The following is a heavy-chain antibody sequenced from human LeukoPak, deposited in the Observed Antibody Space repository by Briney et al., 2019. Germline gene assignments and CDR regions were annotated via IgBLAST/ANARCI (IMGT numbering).Heavy chain of an antibody. J-gene: IGHJ6*02. D-gene: IGHD2-15*01. V-gene: IGHV3-7*05. CDR3: AIDRYCSS. CDR2: MNHEGREK. CDR1: GFTFSRYW. Sequence: GGSLRHSCVASGFTFSRYWMTWVRPAPGKGLEWVANMNHEGREKYYVDSVKVRFTSSRYNAKNSLYLQRNSLRAEDTAVYYCAIDRYCSSWGQGATVTVSS.